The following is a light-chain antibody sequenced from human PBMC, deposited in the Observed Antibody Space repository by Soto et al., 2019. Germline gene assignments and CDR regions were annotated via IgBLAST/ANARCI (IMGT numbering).Light chain of an antibody. Sequence: AIRMTQSPSSFSASTGDRVTITCRASQGISSYLAWYQQKPGKAPKLLIYAAATLQRGAPSRFSASGSGTDFTLTISRLQSEDFVTYYWQQYLRYPYTFGQGTKLEI. V-gene: IGKV1-8*01. J-gene: IGKJ2*01. CDR1: QGISSY. CDR3: QQYLRYPYT. CDR2: AAA.